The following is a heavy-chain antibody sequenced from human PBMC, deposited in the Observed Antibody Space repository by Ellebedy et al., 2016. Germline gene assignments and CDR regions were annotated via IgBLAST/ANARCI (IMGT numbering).Heavy chain of an antibody. CDR3: AREGRGNSAGMDA. D-gene: IGHD4-23*01. V-gene: IGHV4-59*01. J-gene: IGHJ6*04. Sequence: GSLRLSCTVSGGSISNYYWSWIRQPPGKGLEWIGYIYYSGSTNYNPSLESRVTISVDTSKNQFSLKLSSVTAADTAVYYCAREGRGNSAGMDAWGKGTTVTVSS. CDR2: IYYSGST. CDR1: GGSISNYY.